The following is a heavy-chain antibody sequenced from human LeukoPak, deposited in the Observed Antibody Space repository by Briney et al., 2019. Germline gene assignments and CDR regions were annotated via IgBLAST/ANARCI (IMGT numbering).Heavy chain of an antibody. Sequence: KTSETLSLTCTVSGVSISSYYWSWIRQPAGKGLEWIGRFYTSGSTNYNLSLKSRVTMSVDTSKNQFSLKLKSVTAADTAVYYCARDRTVVGTYYYYGMDVWGQGTTVTVSS. D-gene: IGHD4-23*01. CDR3: ARDRTVVGTYYYYGMDV. V-gene: IGHV4-4*07. CDR2: FYTSGST. CDR1: GVSISSYY. J-gene: IGHJ6*02.